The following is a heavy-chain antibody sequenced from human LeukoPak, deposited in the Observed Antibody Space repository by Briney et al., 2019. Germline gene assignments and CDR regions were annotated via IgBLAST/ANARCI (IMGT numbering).Heavy chain of an antibody. D-gene: IGHD4/OR15-4a*01. CDR2: INHSGRT. V-gene: IGHV4-34*01. CDR3: ARQNYGAASLRY. J-gene: IGHJ4*02. CDR1: GGSFSGYY. Sequence: SETLSLTCAVYGGSFSGYYWSWIRQPPGKGLEWIGEINHSGRTNYNPSLKSRVTISVDTSKNQFSLKLSSVTAADTAVYYCARQNYGAASLRYWGQGTLVTVSS.